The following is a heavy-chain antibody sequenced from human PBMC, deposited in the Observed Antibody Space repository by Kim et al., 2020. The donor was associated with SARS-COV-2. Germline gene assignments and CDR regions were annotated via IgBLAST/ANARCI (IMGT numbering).Heavy chain of an antibody. J-gene: IGHJ4*02. D-gene: IGHD1-26*01. Sequence: TYYNPSLKSRVTISVDTSKNQFSLKLSSVTAADTAVYYCARLGATTPFDYWGQGTLVTVSS. CDR3: ARLGATTPFDY. CDR2: T. V-gene: IGHV4-39*01.